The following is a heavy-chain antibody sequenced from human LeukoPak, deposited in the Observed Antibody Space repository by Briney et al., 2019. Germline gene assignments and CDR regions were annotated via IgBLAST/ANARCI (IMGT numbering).Heavy chain of an antibody. J-gene: IGHJ3*02. CDR2: IYYSVNT. CDR1: GGSISSYY. Sequence: PSETLSLTCTVSGGSISSYYWSWLRQPPGKGVEWIGYIYYSVNTKYNPSLKSRATISVDTSKNQFSLNLSSVTAADTAVYYCARPILGATTGVDAFDIWGQGTMVTVSS. CDR3: ARPILGATTGVDAFDI. V-gene: IGHV4-59*08. D-gene: IGHD1-26*01.